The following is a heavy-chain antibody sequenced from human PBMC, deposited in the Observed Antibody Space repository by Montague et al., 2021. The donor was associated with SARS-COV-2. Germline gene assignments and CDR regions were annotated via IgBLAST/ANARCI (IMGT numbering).Heavy chain of an antibody. CDR3: ARQNWNDGGDY. CDR1: GFAFSNYA. Sequence: SLRLSCAASGFAFSNYAMSWVRQAPGKGLEWVSAITGSGSNTYYADSMKGRFTIFRDNSRNTLYLQINSLRAEDTAAYYCARQNWNDGGDYWGQGTLVTVSS. D-gene: IGHD1-1*01. CDR2: ITGSGSNT. J-gene: IGHJ4*02. V-gene: IGHV3-23*01.